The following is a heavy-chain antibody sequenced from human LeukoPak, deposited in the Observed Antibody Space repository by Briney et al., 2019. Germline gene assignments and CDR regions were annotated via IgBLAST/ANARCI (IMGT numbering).Heavy chain of an antibody. J-gene: IGHJ6*03. CDR3: ARDGYRLSGYFYYMDV. Sequence: SVKVSCKASGYTFTSYDINWVRQATGQGLEWMGWMNPNSGNTGYAQKFQSRVTITRNTSISTAYMELRSLRSDDTAVYYCARDGYRLSGYFYYMDVWGKGTTVTVSS. V-gene: IGHV1-8*03. CDR2: MNPNSGNT. CDR1: GYTFTSYD. D-gene: IGHD2-2*03.